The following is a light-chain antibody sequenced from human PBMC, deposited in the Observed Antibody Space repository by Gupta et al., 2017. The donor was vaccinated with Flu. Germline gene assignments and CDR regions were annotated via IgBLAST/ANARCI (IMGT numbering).Light chain of an antibody. CDR3: ATWDDSLSAWV. V-gene: IGLV1-47*01. J-gene: IGLJ3*02. CDR1: SSNIGSNY. Sequence: QSVLTQPPSASGTPGRRVTISCSGSSSNIGSNYVYWYQQLPGTPPKLLISRNDNRPSGVPARFSGSKSGTSASLAISGIRSDDEADYYCATWDDSLSAWVLGGGTKVTV. CDR2: RND.